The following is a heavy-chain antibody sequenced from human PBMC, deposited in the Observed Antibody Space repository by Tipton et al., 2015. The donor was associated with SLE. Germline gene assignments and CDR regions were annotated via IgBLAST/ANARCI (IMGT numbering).Heavy chain of an antibody. D-gene: IGHD7-27*01. CDR1: GFTFSSYA. Sequence: SLRLSCAASGFTFSSYAMSWVRQAPGKGLEWVSVIYSGGSTYYADSVKGRFTISRGNSKNTLYLQMNSLRAEDTAVYYCAKDLETGDRHWYFDLWGRGTLVTVSS. CDR2: IYSGGST. V-gene: IGHV3-23*03. J-gene: IGHJ2*01. CDR3: AKDLETGDRHWYFDL.